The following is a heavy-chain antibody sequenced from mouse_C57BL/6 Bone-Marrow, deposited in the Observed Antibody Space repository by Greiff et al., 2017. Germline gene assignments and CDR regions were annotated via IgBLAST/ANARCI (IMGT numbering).Heavy chain of an antibody. CDR1: GFTFSSYA. CDR2: ISDGGSYT. V-gene: IGHV5-4*01. CDR3: ARDRGNYFRWYFDV. J-gene: IGHJ1*03. D-gene: IGHD2-1*01. Sequence: EVQGVESGGGLVKPGGSLKLSCAASGFTFSSYAMSWVRQTPEKRLEWVATISDGGSYTYYPDNVKGRFTISRDNAKNNLYLQMSHLKSEDTAMYYCARDRGNYFRWYFDVWGTGTTVTVSS.